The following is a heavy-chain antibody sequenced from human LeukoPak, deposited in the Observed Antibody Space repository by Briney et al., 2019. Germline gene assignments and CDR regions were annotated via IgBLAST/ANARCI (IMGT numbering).Heavy chain of an antibody. Sequence: PSETLSLTCAVSGGSVSSGKYLWGWIRQPPGKELEWIGSISYSGNTDYNPSLKSRVTLSVDTSKNQFSLKLTSVTAADSAVYYCAGLGVMVLVYQSESWGQGTPVTVSS. CDR2: ISYSGNT. CDR1: GGSVSSGKYL. CDR3: AGLGVMVLVYQSES. V-gene: IGHV4-39*07. J-gene: IGHJ1*01. D-gene: IGHD2-8*01.